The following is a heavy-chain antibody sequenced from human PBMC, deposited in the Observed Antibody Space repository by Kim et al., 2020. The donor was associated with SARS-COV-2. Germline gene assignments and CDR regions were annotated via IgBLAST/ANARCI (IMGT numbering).Heavy chain of an antibody. CDR3: ARDGSSGWYVRADYGMDV. Sequence: SVKVSCKASGGTFSSYAISWVRQAPGQGLEWMGGIIPIFGTANYAQKFQGRVTITADESSSTAYMELSSLRSEDTAVYYCARDGSSGWYVRADYGMDVWGQGTTVTVSS. CDR1: GGTFSSYA. J-gene: IGHJ6*02. D-gene: IGHD6-19*01. CDR2: IIPIFGTA. V-gene: IGHV1-69*13.